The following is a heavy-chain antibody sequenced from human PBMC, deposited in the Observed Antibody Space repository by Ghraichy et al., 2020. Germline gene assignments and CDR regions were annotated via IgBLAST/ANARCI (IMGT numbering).Heavy chain of an antibody. Sequence: SETLSLTCTVSGGSISSSGYYWGWIRQPPGKGLEWIGTIYYSGSTHYNPSLKSRVTMCVDTSRNHFSLKLNSVTAADTAVYYCARRRGSYYGYWGQGILLTVSS. CDR3: ARRRGSYYGY. V-gene: IGHV4-39*02. J-gene: IGHJ4*02. D-gene: IGHD1-26*01. CDR2: IYYSGST. CDR1: GGSISSSGYY.